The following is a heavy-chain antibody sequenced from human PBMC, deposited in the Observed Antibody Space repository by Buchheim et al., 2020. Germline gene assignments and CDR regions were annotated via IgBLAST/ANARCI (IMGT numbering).Heavy chain of an antibody. CDR3: ARDPDDSSGLY. V-gene: IGHV3-30-3*01. CDR1: GFTFSSYA. CDR2: ISYDGSNK. Sequence: QVQLVESGGGVVQPGRSLRLSCAASGFTFSSYAMHWVRQAPGKGLEWVAVISYDGSNKYYADSVKGRFTISRDNSTNTLYLQMNSLRAEDTAVYYCARDPDDSSGLYWGQGTL. J-gene: IGHJ4*02. D-gene: IGHD3-22*01.